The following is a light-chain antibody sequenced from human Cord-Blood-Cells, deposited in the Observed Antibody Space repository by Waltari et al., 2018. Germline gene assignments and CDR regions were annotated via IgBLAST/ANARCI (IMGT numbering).Light chain of an antibody. Sequence: QTALTQPASVSGHPGQATTISCTATSSDVGGYNSVPWYQQHPGKAPKLMRYDVSNRPAGVSNRFAGSKSGNTASLTISGLQAEDEADYYCSSYTSSSTYVFGTGTKVTVL. CDR3: SSYTSSSTYV. CDR1: SSDVGGYNS. J-gene: IGLJ1*01. CDR2: DVS. V-gene: IGLV2-14*01.